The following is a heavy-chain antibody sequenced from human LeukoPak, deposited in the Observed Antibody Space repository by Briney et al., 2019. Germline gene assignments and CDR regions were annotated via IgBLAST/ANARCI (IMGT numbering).Heavy chain of an antibody. CDR2: ISSSGNTI. Sequence: PGGSLRLSCVASGFTFSDYYMSWIRQAPGKGLEWVSYISSSGNTIYYADSVKGRFTISRDNAKNSLYLQMNSLRAEDTAVYYCARGSGAYYYYSMDVWGQGTTVTVSS. CDR3: ARGSGAYYYYSMDV. V-gene: IGHV3-11*01. D-gene: IGHD2-15*01. CDR1: GFTFSDYY. J-gene: IGHJ6*02.